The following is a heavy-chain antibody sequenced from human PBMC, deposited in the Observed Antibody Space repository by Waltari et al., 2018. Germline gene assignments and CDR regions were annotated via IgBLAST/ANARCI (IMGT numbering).Heavy chain of an antibody. CDR3: VRASGSWYLLGY. Sequence: QVQLVESGGGLVKPGGSLRLSCAASGFTFSDYYMSWIRQAPGKGLEWVSYISDSGTTIYYADSVKGRFTISRDNAKNSLYLQMNSLRDDDTAVYYCVRASGSWYLLGYWGQGTLVTVSS. D-gene: IGHD6-13*01. CDR2: ISDSGTTI. CDR1: GFTFSDYY. J-gene: IGHJ4*02. V-gene: IGHV3-11*04.